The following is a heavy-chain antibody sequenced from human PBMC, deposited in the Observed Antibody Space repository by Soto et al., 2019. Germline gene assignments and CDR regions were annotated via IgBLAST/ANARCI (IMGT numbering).Heavy chain of an antibody. CDR1: GYTFTSYA. V-gene: IGHV1-3*01. CDR3: ARHDYGDYGYGMDV. CDR2: INAGNGNT. Sequence: GASVKVSCKASGYTFTSYAMHWVRQAPGQRLEWMGWINAGNGNTKYSQKFQGRVTITRDTSASTAYMELSSLRSEDTAVYYCARHDYGDYGYGMDVWGQVSTVTFSS. D-gene: IGHD4-17*01. J-gene: IGHJ6*02.